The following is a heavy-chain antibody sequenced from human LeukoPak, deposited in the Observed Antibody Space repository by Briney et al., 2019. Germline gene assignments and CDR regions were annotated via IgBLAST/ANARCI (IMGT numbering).Heavy chain of an antibody. CDR1: GFTFSSYA. J-gene: IGHJ4*02. CDR3: AKEGSGGFLYFDY. CDR2: ISGSGGST. Sequence: PGGSLRLSCSASGFTFSSYAMSWVRQAPGQGLEWVSAISGSGGSTYYADSVKGRFTISRDNSKNTLYLQMNSLRAEDTAVYYCAKEGSGGFLYFDYWGQGTLVTVSS. V-gene: IGHV3-23*01. D-gene: IGHD3-10*01.